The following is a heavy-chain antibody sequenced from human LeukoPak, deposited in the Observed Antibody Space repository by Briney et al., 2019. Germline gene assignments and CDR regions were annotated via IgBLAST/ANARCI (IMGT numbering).Heavy chain of an antibody. CDR2: IKQDGSDK. CDR1: GFTFSSYW. V-gene: IGHV3-7*03. J-gene: IGHJ1*01. Sequence: GGSLRLSCAASGFTFSSYWMSWVRQAPGKGREWLANIKQDGSDKCYVDSVKGRFTISRDNAKNLLYLQMNSLRAEDTAVYYCARYSGYGGAEYFQHWGQGTLATVSS. D-gene: IGHD5-12*01. CDR3: ARYSGYGGAEYFQH.